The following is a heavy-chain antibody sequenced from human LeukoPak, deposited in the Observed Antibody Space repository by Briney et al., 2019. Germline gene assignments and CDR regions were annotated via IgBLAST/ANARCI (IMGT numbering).Heavy chain of an antibody. J-gene: IGHJ4*02. CDR2: INWNGGST. CDR3: ARDSYYGSGSYPSDY. CDR1: GFTFDDYG. D-gene: IGHD3-10*01. Sequence: TGGSMRLFCAASGFTFDDYGMSWVRQAPGKALEWVSGINWNGGSTDYADSVKGRFTISRDNAKNSLYLQMNSQSAEDTALYYCARDSYYGSGSYPSDYWGQGTLVTVSS. V-gene: IGHV3-20*04.